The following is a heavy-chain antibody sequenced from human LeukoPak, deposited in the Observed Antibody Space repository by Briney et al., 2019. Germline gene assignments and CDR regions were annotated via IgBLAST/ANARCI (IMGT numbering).Heavy chain of an antibody. J-gene: IGHJ4*02. CDR2: IYTSGST. D-gene: IGHD3-22*01. V-gene: IGHV4-61*02. Sequence: SQTLSLTCTVAGGSISSGSYYGRWIRQPGGKGLEWIERIYTSGSTNHNPSLKSRVTISVDTTKNQFSLKLRSVTAADTAVYYCARVTTGGYYNCWGQGTLVTGSS. CDR1: GGSISSGSYY. CDR3: ARVTTGGYYNC.